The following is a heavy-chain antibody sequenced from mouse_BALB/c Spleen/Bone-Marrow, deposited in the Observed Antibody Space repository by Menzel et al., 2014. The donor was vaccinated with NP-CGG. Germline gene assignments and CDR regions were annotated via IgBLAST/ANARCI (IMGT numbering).Heavy chain of an antibody. V-gene: IGHV5-6*01. Sequence: EVQVVESGGDLVKPGGSLKLSCAASGFTFSSYGMSWVRQTPDKRLEWVATISSGGSYTYYPDSVKGRFTISRDNAKNTLYLQMSSLKSEDTAMYYCARPTTVAATGGSFDYWGQGTTLTVSS. D-gene: IGHD1-1*01. CDR3: ARPTTVAATGGSFDY. CDR1: GFTFSSYG. CDR2: ISSGGSYT. J-gene: IGHJ2*01.